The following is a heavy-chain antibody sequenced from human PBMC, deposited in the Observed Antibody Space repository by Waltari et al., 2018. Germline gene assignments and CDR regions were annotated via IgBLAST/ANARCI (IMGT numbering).Heavy chain of an antibody. J-gene: IGHJ4*02. CDR1: GFTLSTYR. D-gene: IGHD1-26*01. Sequence: EVHLVESGGGMVKPGGSLRLPCVVSGFTLSTYRTNWFRQAPGKGLEWVSSISSSNYIKYADSVKGRFTISRDTTKNSLYLQMNSLRVEDTAVYHCARDEIHVGPTNVGVTLDYWGQGTLVTVSS. V-gene: IGHV3-21*01. CDR3: ARDEIHVGPTNVGVTLDY. CDR2: ISSSNYI.